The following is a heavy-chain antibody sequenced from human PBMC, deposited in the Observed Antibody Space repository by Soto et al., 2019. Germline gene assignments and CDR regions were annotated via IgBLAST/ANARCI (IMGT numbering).Heavy chain of an antibody. J-gene: IGHJ6*02. CDR1: GYTFTSYQ. CDR2: INPSGGRI. D-gene: IGHD3-3*01. CDR3: ARDGPPTTTGVGPSYTMDV. Sequence: QMQLVQSGAEVKKPGASVKVSCKASGYTFTSYQMHWVRQAPGQGLEWMGIINPSGGRITYAPRLQGGVMMTRDTSTNTVYMELRSLRSEDTAVYYCARDGPPTTTGVGPSYTMDVWGQGTTVTVS. V-gene: IGHV1-46*04.